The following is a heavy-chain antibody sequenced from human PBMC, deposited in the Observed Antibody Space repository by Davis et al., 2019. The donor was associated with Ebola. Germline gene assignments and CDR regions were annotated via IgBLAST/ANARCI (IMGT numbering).Heavy chain of an antibody. J-gene: IGHJ3*02. Sequence: PAGSLRLSCAASGLSFSTYWMSWVRQTPDKGLEFVANINQGGSVKNYVDSVKGRFTISRDKAKGSLYLQMNSLRDEDRAVYHCARGIGGAATPPHAFDIWGQGTMVTVSS. D-gene: IGHD1-26*01. CDR1: GLSFSTYW. CDR3: ARGIGGAATPPHAFDI. V-gene: IGHV3-7*01. CDR2: INQGGSVK.